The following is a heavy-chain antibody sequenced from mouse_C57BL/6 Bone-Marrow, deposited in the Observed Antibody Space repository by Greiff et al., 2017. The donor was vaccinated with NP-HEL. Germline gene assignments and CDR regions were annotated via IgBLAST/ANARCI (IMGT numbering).Heavy chain of an antibody. J-gene: IGHJ2*01. V-gene: IGHV1-26*01. Sequence: EVQLQQSGPELVKPGASVKISCKASGYTFTDYYMNWVKQSHGKSLEWIGDINPNNGGTSYNQKFKGKATLTVDKSSSTAYMELRSLTSEDSAVYYCARGHLPYYFDYWGQGTTLTVSS. CDR1: GYTFTDYY. CDR2: INPNNGGT. D-gene: IGHD5-5*01. CDR3: ARGHLPYYFDY.